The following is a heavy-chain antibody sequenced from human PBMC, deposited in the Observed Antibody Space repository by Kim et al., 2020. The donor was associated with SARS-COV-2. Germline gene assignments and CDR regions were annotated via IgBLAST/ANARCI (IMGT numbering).Heavy chain of an antibody. CDR2: INPSGGST. CDR1: GYTFTSYY. J-gene: IGHJ6*02. D-gene: IGHD3-10*01. Sequence: ASVKVSCKASGYTFTSYYMHWVRQAPGQGLEWMGIINPSGGSTSYAQKFQGRVTMTRDTSTSTVYMELSSLRSEDTAVYYCASPYYYGSGSYRATGRTDYYYYGMDVWGQGTTVTVSS. V-gene: IGHV1-46*01. CDR3: ASPYYYGSGSYRATGRTDYYYYGMDV.